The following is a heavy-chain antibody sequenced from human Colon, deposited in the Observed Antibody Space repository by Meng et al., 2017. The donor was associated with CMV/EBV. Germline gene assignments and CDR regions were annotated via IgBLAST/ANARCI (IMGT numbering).Heavy chain of an antibody. J-gene: IGHJ5*02. CDR3: STDGS. CDR1: SFIFNNGW. CDR2: IRTTREGGTT. Sequence: EVQLVESGGDLVKPGGSLRLSCEASSFIFNNGWVNWDRQAPGKGLEWVGRIRTTREGGTTDYAAPVEGRFSISRDDSKNTVYLHMNNLNSDDTAVYFCSTDGSWGQGTLVTVSS. V-gene: IGHV3-15*07. D-gene: IGHD6-25*01.